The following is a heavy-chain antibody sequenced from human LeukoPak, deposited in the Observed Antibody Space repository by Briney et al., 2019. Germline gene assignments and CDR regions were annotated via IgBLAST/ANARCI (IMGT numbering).Heavy chain of an antibody. V-gene: IGHV4-38-2*01. CDR2: IYHYEST. J-gene: IGHJ3*02. D-gene: IGHD3-22*01. CDR3: ARQSSSIDYYDSSGYYYGVAFDI. Sequence: PSGTLSLTCAVSVYSLSSGYYWDWIRQPPGKGLEWIGSIYHYESTYYNPSLKSRVTISVDTSKNQFSLKLSSVTAADTAVYYCARQSSSIDYYDSSGYYYGVAFDIWGQGTMVTVSS. CDR1: VYSLSSGYY.